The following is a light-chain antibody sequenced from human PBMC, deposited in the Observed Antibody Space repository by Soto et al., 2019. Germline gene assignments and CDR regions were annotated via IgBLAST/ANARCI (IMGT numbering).Light chain of an antibody. J-gene: IGKJ4*01. V-gene: IGKV3-20*01. CDR2: DAS. Sequence: EFVLTQSPGTLSLSPGEKYTLPCRDSQTVRNNYLAWYQQKPGQAPRLLIYDASSRATGIPDRFSGGGSGTDFTLTISRLEPEDFAVYYCQQFSSYPLTFGGGTKVDIK. CDR1: QTVRNNY. CDR3: QQFSSYPLT.